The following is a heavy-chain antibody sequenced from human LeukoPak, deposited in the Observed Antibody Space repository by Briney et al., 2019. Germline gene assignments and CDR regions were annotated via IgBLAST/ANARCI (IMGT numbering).Heavy chain of an antibody. CDR2: INTDGSTT. CDR1: GFTFSSYW. Sequence: GSLRLSCAASGFTFSSYWMHWVRQTLGKGLVWVSRINTDGSTTTYADSVKGRFTISRDNAKNTLYLQMNSLRAEDTAVYYCARDGYHDSSGYFRFDYWGQGTLVTVSS. V-gene: IGHV3-74*01. CDR3: ARDGYHDSSGYFRFDY. D-gene: IGHD3-22*01. J-gene: IGHJ4*02.